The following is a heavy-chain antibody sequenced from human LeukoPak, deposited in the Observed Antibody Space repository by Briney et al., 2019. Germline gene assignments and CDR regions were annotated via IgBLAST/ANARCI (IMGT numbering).Heavy chain of an antibody. CDR3: AKSNGYGLVDI. J-gene: IGHJ3*02. V-gene: IGHV4-38-2*02. Sequence: PSETLSLTCSVSGYSIPVGYYWGWIRQSPGKGLDWIGGINLDGHTYYNPPLTGRVTISLDTSKNQVSLKLSSVTAADTAVYYCAKSNGYGLVDIWGQGTMVTVSS. CDR1: GYSIPVGYY. D-gene: IGHD3-10*01. CDR2: INLDGHT.